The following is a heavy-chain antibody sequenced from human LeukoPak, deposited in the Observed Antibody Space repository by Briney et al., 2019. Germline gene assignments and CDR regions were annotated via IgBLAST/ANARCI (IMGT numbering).Heavy chain of an antibody. CDR1: GGSISSYY. CDR3: ARDGYNWGYFDY. D-gene: IGHD5-24*01. J-gene: IGHJ4*02. Sequence: SETLSLTCTVSGGSISSYYWSWIRQPAGKGLEWIGEINHSGSTNYNPSLKSRVTISVDTSKNQFSLKLSSVTAADTAVYYCARDGYNWGYFDYWGQGTLVTVSS. CDR2: INHSGST. V-gene: IGHV4-34*01.